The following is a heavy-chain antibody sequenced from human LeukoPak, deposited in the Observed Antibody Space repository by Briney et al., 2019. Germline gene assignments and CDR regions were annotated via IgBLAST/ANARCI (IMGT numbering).Heavy chain of an antibody. J-gene: IGHJ4*02. D-gene: IGHD3-22*01. V-gene: IGHV3-23*01. CDR2: ICGSGDAT. CDR3: AKDRQSRGSLGFDY. CDR1: GFTFSGYS. Sequence: AGGSLRLSCAASGFTFSGYSMSWVRQAPGKGPEWVSTICGSGDATYYADSVKGRFTISRDNSKNTLYVQMNSLRAEDTAVYYCAKDRQSRGSLGFDYWGQGALVIVSS.